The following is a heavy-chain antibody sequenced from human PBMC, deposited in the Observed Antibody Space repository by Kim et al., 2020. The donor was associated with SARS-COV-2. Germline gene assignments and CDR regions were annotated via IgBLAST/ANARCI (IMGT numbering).Heavy chain of an antibody. CDR2: IYYSGST. J-gene: IGHJ4*02. CDR3: ARQDTVMFGSDY. Sequence: SETLSLTCTVSGGSIRSRNYYWGWIRQPPGKGLEWIGSIYYSGSTYYNPSLKSRVTISVDTSKNQFSLKLSSVTAADTAVYYCARQDTVMFGSDYWGQGTLVTVSS. D-gene: IGHD5-18*01. V-gene: IGHV4-39*01. CDR1: GGSIRSRNYY.